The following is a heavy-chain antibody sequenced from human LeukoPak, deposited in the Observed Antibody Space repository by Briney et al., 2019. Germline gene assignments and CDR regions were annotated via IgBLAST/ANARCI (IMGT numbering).Heavy chain of an antibody. CDR3: ALLAVASDYY. Sequence: GGSLRLSCAASGFTVSSNYMSWVRQAPGKGLEWVSNIGSSGTTIYYADSVKGRFSISRDNAKNSLYLQMNSLRVEDTAVYYCALLAVASDYYWGQGALVTVSS. CDR2: IGSSGTTI. J-gene: IGHJ4*02. D-gene: IGHD6-19*01. CDR1: GFTVSSNY. V-gene: IGHV3-11*04.